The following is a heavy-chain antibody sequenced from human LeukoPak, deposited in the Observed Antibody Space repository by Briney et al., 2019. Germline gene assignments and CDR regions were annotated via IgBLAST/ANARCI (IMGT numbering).Heavy chain of an antibody. CDR3: ARGGGYYGSGSSAFDP. J-gene: IGHJ5*02. CDR2: ISSSSSYI. CDR1: GFTFSSYS. V-gene: IGHV3-21*01. Sequence: KPGGSLRLSCAASGFTFSSYSMNWVRQAPGKGLEWVSSISSSSSYIYYADSVKGRFTISRDNSKNTMYLQMNSLRDEDTAVYYCARGGGYYGSGSSAFDPWGQGTLVTVSS. D-gene: IGHD3-10*01.